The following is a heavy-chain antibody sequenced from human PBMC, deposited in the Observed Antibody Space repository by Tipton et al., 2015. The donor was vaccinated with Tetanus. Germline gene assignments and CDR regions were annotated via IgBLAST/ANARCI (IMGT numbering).Heavy chain of an antibody. J-gene: IGHJ4*02. CDR3: ARHPRGNAGNPLYYFDH. D-gene: IGHD4-23*01. CDR2: IYPGDSDT. V-gene: IGHV5-51*01. CDR1: GYSFGIYW. Sequence: VQLVQSGAEVKKPGESLKISCKGSGYSFGIYWLAWVRQMPGKGLEWMGIIYPGDSDTRYSPSFEGQVTISVDKSIATAYLQWSSLQASDTAMYFCARHPRGNAGNPLYYFDHWGQGTLVIASS.